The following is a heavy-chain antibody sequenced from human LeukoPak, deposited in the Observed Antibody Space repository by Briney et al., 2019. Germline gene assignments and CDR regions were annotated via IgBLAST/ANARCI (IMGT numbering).Heavy chain of an antibody. Sequence: SQTLSLTCTVSGGSISSGSYYWSWIRQPAGKGLEWIGRIYTSGSTNYNPSLKSRVTIPVDTSKNQFSLKLSSVTAADTAVYYCARASYYGSGSYYVGGNWFDPWGQGTPVTVSS. D-gene: IGHD3-10*01. CDR2: IYTSGST. J-gene: IGHJ5*02. CDR3: ARASYYGSGSYYVGGNWFDP. CDR1: GGSISSGSYY. V-gene: IGHV4-61*02.